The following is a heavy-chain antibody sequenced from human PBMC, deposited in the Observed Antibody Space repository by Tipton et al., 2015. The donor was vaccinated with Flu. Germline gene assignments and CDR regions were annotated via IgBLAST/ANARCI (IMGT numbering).Heavy chain of an antibody. CDR2: INQDGSQK. CDR3: VRAIYNSDNY. Sequence: QLVQSGGGLVQPGGSLRLSCAASGFMLSDYWMTWVRQPPGRGLEWVANINQDGSQKHYADSVKGRFTISRDNPVNSMYLQMDSLRAEDTAVYYCVRAIYNSDNYSGQGTLVTVSS. J-gene: IGHJ4*02. D-gene: IGHD1-14*01. CDR1: GFMLSDYW. V-gene: IGHV3-7*01.